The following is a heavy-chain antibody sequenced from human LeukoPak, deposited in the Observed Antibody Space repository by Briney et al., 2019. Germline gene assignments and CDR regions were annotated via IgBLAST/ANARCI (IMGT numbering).Heavy chain of an antibody. V-gene: IGHV3-49*04. J-gene: IGHJ4*02. CDR3: STSVMSGVNYFDY. CDR1: GFTFGDYA. Sequence: GGSLRLSCTASGFTFGDYAMTWVRQAPGKGLEWVGFIRGKAYGGTTEYAAPVKGRFTISRDDSKSIAYLQMNSLKTEDTAVYYCSTSVMSGVNYFDYWGQGTLVTVSS. D-gene: IGHD3-10*01. CDR2: IRGKAYGGTT.